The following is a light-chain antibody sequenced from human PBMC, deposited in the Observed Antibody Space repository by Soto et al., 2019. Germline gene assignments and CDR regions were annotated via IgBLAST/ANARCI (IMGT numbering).Light chain of an antibody. CDR1: SSDVGGINY. CDR3: NSYTSSSTDV. J-gene: IGLJ1*01. V-gene: IGLV2-14*03. CDR2: DVT. Sequence: QSALPQPASVSGSPGHSIPISCTGTSSDVGGINYVSWYQQHPGKAPNLMIYDVTNRPSGVSYRFSGSKSGNTASLTISGLQAEDEADYYCNSYTSSSTDVFGTGTKLTVL.